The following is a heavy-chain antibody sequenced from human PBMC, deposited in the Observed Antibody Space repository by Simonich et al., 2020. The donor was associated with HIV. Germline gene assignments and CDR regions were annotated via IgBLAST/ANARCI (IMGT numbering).Heavy chain of an antibody. CDR3: AREGPYVQDAFDI. CDR2: ISTDNGNT. Sequence: QVQLVQSGPEVKKPGASVKVSCKASGYTFSNYGISWVRQAPGQGLEWMGWISTDNGNTNYAPKPQGRVTMTTDTSTSTAYMELRSLISDDTAIYYCAREGPYVQDAFDIWGQGTLVTVSS. D-gene: IGHD3-16*01. J-gene: IGHJ3*02. CDR1: GYTFSNYG. V-gene: IGHV1-18*01.